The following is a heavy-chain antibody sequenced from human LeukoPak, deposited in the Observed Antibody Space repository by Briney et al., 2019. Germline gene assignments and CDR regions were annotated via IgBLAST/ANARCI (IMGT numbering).Heavy chain of an antibody. J-gene: IGHJ5*02. D-gene: IGHD3-10*01. V-gene: IGHV4-39*07. CDR1: GGSISSSSYY. CDR3: ARDFSTMVRGVIIDWFDP. CDR2: IYYSGST. Sequence: SETLSLTCTVSGGSISSSSYYWGWIRQPPGKGLGWIGSIYYSGSTYYNPSLKSRVTISVDTSKNQFSLKLSSVTAADTAVYYCARDFSTMVRGVIIDWFDPWGPGTLVTVSS.